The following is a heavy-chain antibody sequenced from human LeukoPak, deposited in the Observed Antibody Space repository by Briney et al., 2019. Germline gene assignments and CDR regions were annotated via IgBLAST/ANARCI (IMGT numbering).Heavy chain of an antibody. D-gene: IGHD1-26*01. CDR2: ISGSGDST. Sequence: GGSLRLSCAASGFTFSSYAMSWVRQAPGRGLEWVSTISGSGDSTYYADSVKGRFTIFRDNSKNTLYLQMNSLRAADTAVYYCAKEGLVNFYCFDYWGQGTLVTISS. J-gene: IGHJ4*02. CDR3: AKEGLVNFYCFDY. CDR1: GFTFSSYA. V-gene: IGHV3-23*01.